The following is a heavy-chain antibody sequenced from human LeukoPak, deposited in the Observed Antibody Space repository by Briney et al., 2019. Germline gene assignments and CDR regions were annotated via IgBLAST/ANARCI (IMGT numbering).Heavy chain of an antibody. D-gene: IGHD5-18*01. Sequence: TSETLSLTCAVYGGSFSGNYWSWIRQPPGKGLEWIGEINHGGSTNYNPSLKSRVTISVDTSKNQFSLKLSSVTAADTAVYYCASRDTATGLDWGQGTLVTVSS. CDR1: GGSFSGNY. CDR3: ASRDTATGLD. V-gene: IGHV4-34*01. J-gene: IGHJ4*02. CDR2: INHGGST.